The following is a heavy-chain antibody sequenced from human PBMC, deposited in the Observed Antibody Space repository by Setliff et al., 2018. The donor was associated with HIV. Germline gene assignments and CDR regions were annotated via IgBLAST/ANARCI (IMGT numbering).Heavy chain of an antibody. CDR3: ARVSSSYYFLGAFDS. CDR2: IHTSGST. Sequence: SETLSLTCTVFGGSINSDSYYWTWIRQPAGKGLEWIGHIHTSGSTNYNPSLKSRVTRSIDTSKNQFSLKLRSATATDTALYYCARVSSSYYFLGAFDSWGQGTLVTVSS. J-gene: IGHJ4*02. CDR1: GGSINSDSYY. D-gene: IGHD6-13*01. V-gene: IGHV4-61*09.